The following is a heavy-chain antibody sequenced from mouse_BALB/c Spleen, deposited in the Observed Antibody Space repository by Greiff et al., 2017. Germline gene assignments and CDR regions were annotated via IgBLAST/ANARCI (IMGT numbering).Heavy chain of an antibody. Sequence: EVKLQESGPGLVKPSQSLSLTCSVTGYSITSGYYWNWIRQFPGNKLEWMGYISYDGSNNYNPSLKNRISITRDTSKNQFFLKLNSVTTEDTATYYCAREATATAMDYWGQGTSVTVSS. CDR2: ISYDGSN. CDR3: AREATATAMDY. CDR1: GYSITSGYY. V-gene: IGHV3-6*02. D-gene: IGHD1-2*01. J-gene: IGHJ4*01.